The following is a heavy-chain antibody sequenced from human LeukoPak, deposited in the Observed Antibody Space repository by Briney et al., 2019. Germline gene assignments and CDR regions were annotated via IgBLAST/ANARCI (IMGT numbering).Heavy chain of an antibody. CDR2: IIPIFGTA. J-gene: IGHJ6*03. CDR1: GGTFSSYA. CDR3: ARGISHGGNSNYYYMDV. Sequence: GASVKVSCKASGGTFSSYAISWVRQAPGQGLEWMGGIIPIFGTANYAQKFQGRVTITADKSTSTAYMELSSLRSEDTAVYYCARGISHGGNSNYYYMDVWGKGTTVTVSS. D-gene: IGHD4-23*01. V-gene: IGHV1-69*06.